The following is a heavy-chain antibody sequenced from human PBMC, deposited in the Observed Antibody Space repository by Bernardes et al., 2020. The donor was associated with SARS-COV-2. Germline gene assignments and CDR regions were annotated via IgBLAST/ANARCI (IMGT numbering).Heavy chain of an antibody. V-gene: IGHV1-18*01. D-gene: IGHD2-2*01. J-gene: IGHJ3*02. Sequence: ASVKVSCKASGYTFTSYGISWVRQAPGQGLEWMGWISAYNGNTNYAQKLQGRVTMTTDTSTSTAYMELRSLRSDDTAVYYGARVVRGVVPAADPREDDAFDIWGKGTMVTVSS. CDR3: ARVVRGVVPAADPREDDAFDI. CDR2: ISAYNGNT. CDR1: GYTFTSYG.